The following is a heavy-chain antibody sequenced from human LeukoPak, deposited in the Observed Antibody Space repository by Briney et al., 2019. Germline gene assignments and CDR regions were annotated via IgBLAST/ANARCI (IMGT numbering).Heavy chain of an antibody. V-gene: IGHV1-69*06. Sequence: GASVKVSCKASGGTFSSYGISWVRQAPGQGLEWMGGIIPIFGTANYAQKFQGRVTITADKSTSTAYMELSSLRSEDTAVYYCASLHSSGWSSDYWGQGTLVTVSS. CDR1: GGTFSSYG. D-gene: IGHD6-19*01. CDR3: ASLHSSGWSSDY. J-gene: IGHJ4*02. CDR2: IIPIFGTA.